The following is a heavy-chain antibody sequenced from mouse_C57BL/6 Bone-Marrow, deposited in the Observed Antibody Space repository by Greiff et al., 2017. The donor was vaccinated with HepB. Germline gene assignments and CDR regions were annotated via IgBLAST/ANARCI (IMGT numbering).Heavy chain of an antibody. CDR2: ISNKANGYTT. J-gene: IGHJ4*01. D-gene: IGHD4-1*01. Sequence: EVKLVDSGGGLVQPGASLRLSCAASGFTFTDYYMSWVRQPPGKAPEWLALISNKANGYTTEYTASVKGRFTISRDNSQNILYLQMNTLRAEDSATYYCVKAVTGTGAMDDWGQGTSVTVSS. CDR3: VKAVTGTGAMDD. V-gene: IGHV7-4*01. CDR1: GFTFTDYY.